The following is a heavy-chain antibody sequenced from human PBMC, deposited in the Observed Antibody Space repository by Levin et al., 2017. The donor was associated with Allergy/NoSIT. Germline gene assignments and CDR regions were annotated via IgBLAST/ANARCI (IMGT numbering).Heavy chain of an antibody. CDR2: IWYDGSNK. CDR3: ARDRYSAVAGIDWTHPLDY. Sequence: GESLKISCAASGFTFSNFCIHWVRQAPGKGLGWVSAIWYDGSNKYYRDSVKGRFTISRDNSKNTLYLQMDSLRVEDTAVYYCARDRYSAVAGIDWTHPLDYWGQGTLVTVSS. CDR1: GFTFSNFC. D-gene: IGHD6-19*01. V-gene: IGHV3-33*01. J-gene: IGHJ4*02.